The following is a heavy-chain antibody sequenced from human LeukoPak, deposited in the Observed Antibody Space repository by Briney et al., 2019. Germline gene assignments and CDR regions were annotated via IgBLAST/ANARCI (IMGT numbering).Heavy chain of an antibody. D-gene: IGHD4-17*01. V-gene: IGHV3-23*01. Sequence: GGSLRLSCAASGFTFSNSWITWVRQAPGEGLEWVSAISGSGGSTYYADSVKGRFTISRDNSKNTLYLQMNSLRAEDTAVYYCAKAINTQRTTVTTLFDYWGQGTLVTVSS. CDR2: ISGSGGST. J-gene: IGHJ4*02. CDR3: AKAINTQRTTVTTLFDY. CDR1: GFTFSNSW.